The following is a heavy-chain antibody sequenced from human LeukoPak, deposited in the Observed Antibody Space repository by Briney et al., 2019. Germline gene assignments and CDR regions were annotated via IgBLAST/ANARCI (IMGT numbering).Heavy chain of an antibody. CDR2: ISSSTTYK. CDR1: GFTFNTYT. Sequence: PGGSLRLSCAASGFTFNTYTMKWVRQAPGKGLEWVSSISSSTTYKYYADSVEGRFTISRDNARNSLYLQMNSLRAEDTAVYYCAGEGSQWNDLYWGQGTLVTVSS. CDR3: AGEGSQWNDLY. V-gene: IGHV3-21*01. D-gene: IGHD1-1*01. J-gene: IGHJ4*02.